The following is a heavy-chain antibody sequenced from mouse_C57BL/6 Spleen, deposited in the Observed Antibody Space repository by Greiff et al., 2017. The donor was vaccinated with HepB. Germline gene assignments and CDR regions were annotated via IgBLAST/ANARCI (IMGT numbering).Heavy chain of an antibody. CDR3: TNYYGSSYGDFDV. CDR2: IDPEDGDT. V-gene: IGHV14-1*01. J-gene: IGHJ1*03. CDR1: GFNIKDYY. Sequence: EVQLQESGAELVRPGASVKLSCTASGFNIKDYYMHWVKQRPEQGLEWIGRIDPEDGDTEYAPKFQGKATMTADTSSNTAYLQLSSLTSEDTAVYYCTNYYGSSYGDFDVWGTGTTVTVSS. D-gene: IGHD1-1*01.